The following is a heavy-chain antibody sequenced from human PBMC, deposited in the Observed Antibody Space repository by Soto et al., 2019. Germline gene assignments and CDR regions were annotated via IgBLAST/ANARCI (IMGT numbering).Heavy chain of an antibody. V-gene: IGHV3-74*01. J-gene: IGHJ4*02. CDR3: ASGGEIDY. CDR2: INSDSSTT. CDR1: GFPFSSDW. Sequence: EVQLVESGGALVQPGESLRVSCAASGFPFSSDWVHWVRQAPGKGLVWVSSINSDSSTTNYAGSVKGRFTTSRDNAKNMLYLQMNSLGAEDTAVYYCASGGEIDYWGQGTLVIVSS. D-gene: IGHD3-16*01.